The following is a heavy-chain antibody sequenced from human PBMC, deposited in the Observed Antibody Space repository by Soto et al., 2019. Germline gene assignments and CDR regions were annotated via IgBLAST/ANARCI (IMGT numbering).Heavy chain of an antibody. Sequence: QLQLQESGPGLVKPSETLSLTCTVSGGSISNSGSYWAWIRQPPGTALEWIEIIYYTGSTYYNPSLTSRVTISLDTSRNECSLSLSSVTAADPAVYYCASLRDYGDKSIDYCGHVTLVTVAS. CDR1: GGSISNSGSY. D-gene: IGHD4-17*01. CDR3: ASLRDYGDKSIDY. CDR2: IYYTGST. V-gene: IGHV4-39*01. J-gene: IGHJ4*01.